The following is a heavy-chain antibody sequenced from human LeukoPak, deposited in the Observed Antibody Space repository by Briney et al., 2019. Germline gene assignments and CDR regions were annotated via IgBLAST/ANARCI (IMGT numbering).Heavy chain of an antibody. CDR1: GGSISTYY. J-gene: IGHJ3*02. D-gene: IGHD1-14*01. CDR2: VYYSGNT. V-gene: IGHV4-59*01. CDR3: ARVGTFAFDI. Sequence: PSETLSLTCTVSGGSISTYYWSWIRQPPGKRLEWIGYVYYSGNTNYNPSLQSRVTISVDTSKNQFSLNPNSVTAADTALYYCARVGTFAFDIWGQGTMVTVSS.